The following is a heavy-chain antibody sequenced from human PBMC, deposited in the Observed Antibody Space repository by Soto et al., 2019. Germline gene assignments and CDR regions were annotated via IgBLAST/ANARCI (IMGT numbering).Heavy chain of an antibody. Sequence: QVQLQESGPGLVKPSQTLSLTCTVSGGSISSGGYSWSWIRQHTGKGLEWMGYIYYRGSTYYNPPLKSRLTKSVDTSKNQFSLKLSSVTDADTAVYYCAREVAVEQGGPYYYYGMDVLGQGTTVTVSS. CDR3: AREVAVEQGGPYYYYGMDV. D-gene: IGHD6-19*01. J-gene: IGHJ6*01. CDR2: IYYRGST. V-gene: IGHV4-31*03. CDR1: GGSISSGGYS.